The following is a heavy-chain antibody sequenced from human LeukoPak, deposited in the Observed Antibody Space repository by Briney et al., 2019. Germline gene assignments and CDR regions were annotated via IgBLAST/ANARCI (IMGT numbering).Heavy chain of an antibody. J-gene: IGHJ6*04. CDR1: GLTFNKYW. V-gene: IGHV3-23*01. Sequence: GGTLRLSCGAPGLTFNKYWMPCVRQSPGKGLEGVSASSGSGGSTYYADAVKGRFPISRDNSKNSLYRQKNTVRAEDTAVLYCVELGITTIGGVCGKATTVTISS. CDR2: SSGSGGST. D-gene: IGHD3-10*01. CDR3: VELGITTIGGV.